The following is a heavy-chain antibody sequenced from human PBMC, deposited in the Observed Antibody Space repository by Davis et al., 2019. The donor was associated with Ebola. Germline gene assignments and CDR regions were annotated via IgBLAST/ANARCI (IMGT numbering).Heavy chain of an antibody. J-gene: IGHJ5*02. CDR1: GGSVSSGSYY. CDR2: IYYSGST. Sequence: SETLSLTCTVSGGSVSSGSYYWSWIRQPPEKGLEWVGYIYYSGSTNYNPSLKSRVTISVDTSKNQFSLKLSSVTAADTAVYYCARGVGATTGWFDPWGQGTLVTVSS. V-gene: IGHV4-61*01. D-gene: IGHD1-26*01. CDR3: ARGVGATTGWFDP.